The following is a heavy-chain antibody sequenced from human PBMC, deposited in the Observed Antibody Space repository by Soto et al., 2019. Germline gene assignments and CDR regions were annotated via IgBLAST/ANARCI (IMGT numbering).Heavy chain of an antibody. CDR1: TLTVSLYG. CDR2: ISNDGGTQ. D-gene: IGHD3-3*01. V-gene: IGHV3-30*03. Sequence: GGSLRLSCAACTLTVSLYGIQWVRQAPGKGLDWVAFISNDGGTQYYADSVKGRFSISRDNSMNTVDLHMNSLRAEDTAIYYCARDIWSGNYKWFDSWGQGTLVTVSS. CDR3: ARDIWSGNYKWFDS. J-gene: IGHJ5*01.